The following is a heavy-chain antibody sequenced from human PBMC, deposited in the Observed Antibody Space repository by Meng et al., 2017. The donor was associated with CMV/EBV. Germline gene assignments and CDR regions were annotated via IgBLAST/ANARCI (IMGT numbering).Heavy chain of an antibody. J-gene: IGHJ3*02. CDR2: IYYSGST. D-gene: IGHD3-3*01. CDR1: GGSISSYY. V-gene: IGHV4-59*08. Sequence: SETLSLTCTVSGGSISSYYWSWIRQPPGKGLEWIGYIYYSGSTNYNPSLKSRVTISVDTSKNQFSLKLSSVTAADTAVYYCARVGKYYDFWSGYSDAFDIWGQGTMVTVSS. CDR3: ARVGKYYDFWSGYSDAFDI.